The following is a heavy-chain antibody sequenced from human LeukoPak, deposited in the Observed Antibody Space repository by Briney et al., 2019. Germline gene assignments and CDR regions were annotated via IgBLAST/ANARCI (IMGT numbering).Heavy chain of an antibody. CDR1: GFTFSSYA. D-gene: IGHD6-6*01. CDR2: ISYDGSNK. J-gene: IGHJ6*02. Sequence: GGSLRLSCAASGFTFSSYATHWVRQAPGKGLEWVAVISYDGSNKYYADSVEGRFTISRDNSKNTLYLQMNSLRAEDTAVYYCARDQGSSVGYYGMDVWGQGTTVTVSS. CDR3: ARDQGSSVGYYGMDV. V-gene: IGHV3-30-3*01.